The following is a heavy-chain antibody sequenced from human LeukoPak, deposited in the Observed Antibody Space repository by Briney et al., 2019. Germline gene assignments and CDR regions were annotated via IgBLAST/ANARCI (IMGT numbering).Heavy chain of an antibody. CDR2: INSDGSST. Sequence: GGSLRLSCAASGFTFSSYWMPWVRQAPGKGLVWVSRINSDGSSTSYADSVKGRFTISRDNAKNTLYLQMNSLRAEDTAVYYCARETAIAVAGTVGNWFHPWGQGTLVTVSS. CDR3: ARETAIAVAGTVGNWFHP. CDR1: GFTFSSYW. J-gene: IGHJ5*02. D-gene: IGHD6-19*01. V-gene: IGHV3-74*01.